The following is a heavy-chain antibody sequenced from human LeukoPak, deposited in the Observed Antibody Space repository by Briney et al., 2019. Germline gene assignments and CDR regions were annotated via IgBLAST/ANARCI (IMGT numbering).Heavy chain of an antibody. CDR3: ARDRSWAMDY. CDR2: TYYKSKWYN. J-gene: IGHJ4*02. CDR1: GDSVSTNSVA. D-gene: IGHD3-16*01. Sequence: SQTLSLTCAISGDSVSTNSVAWNWIRQSPSRGLEWLGRTYYKSKWYNDYAVSVKSRITINPDTSKNQFSLQLSSVTPDDTAVYYCARDRSWAMDYWGQGTLVTVSS. V-gene: IGHV6-1*01.